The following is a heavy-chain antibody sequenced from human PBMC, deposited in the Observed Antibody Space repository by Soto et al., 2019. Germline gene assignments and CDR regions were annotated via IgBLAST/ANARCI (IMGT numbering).Heavy chain of an antibody. CDR2: IYYSGST. V-gene: IGHV4-59*08. Sequence: QVQLQESGPGLVKPSETLSLTCTVSGGSISSYYWSWIRQPPGKGLEWVGHIYYSGSTNYNPSLKSRVTIPVDTSKNQFSLKLSSVTAADTAVYYCARQSCSSTSCYSWVSWFDPWGQGTLVTVSS. CDR1: GGSISSYY. D-gene: IGHD2-2*01. J-gene: IGHJ5*02. CDR3: ARQSCSSTSCYSWVSWFDP.